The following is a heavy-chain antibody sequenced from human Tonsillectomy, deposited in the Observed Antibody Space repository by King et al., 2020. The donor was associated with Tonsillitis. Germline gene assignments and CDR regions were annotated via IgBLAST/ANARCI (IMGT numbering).Heavy chain of an antibody. D-gene: IGHD5-12*01. CDR3: ARSYSGYDQGY. Sequence: QVQLQESGPGLVKPSETLSLTCTVSGGSISSYYWSWIRQPPGKGLEWIGYIYYSGSTNYNPSLKSRVTISVDTSKNQFSLKLSSVTAADTAVYYCARSYSGYDQGYWGQGTLVTVSS. CDR1: GGSISSYY. J-gene: IGHJ4*02. CDR2: IYYSGST. V-gene: IGHV4-59*08.